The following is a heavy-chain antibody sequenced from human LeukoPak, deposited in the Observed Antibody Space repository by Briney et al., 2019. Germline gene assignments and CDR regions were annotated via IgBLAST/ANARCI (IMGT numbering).Heavy chain of an antibody. Sequence: GASVKVSCKASGYTFTSYAMNWVRQAPGQGLEWMGWINTNTGNPTYAQGFTGRFVFSLDTSVSTAYLQISSLKAEDTAVYYCAREGGDTIFGVVILRDERRKNWFDPWGQGTLVTVSS. J-gene: IGHJ5*02. CDR3: AREGGDTIFGVVILRDERRKNWFDP. CDR2: INTNTGNP. CDR1: GYTFTSYA. V-gene: IGHV7-4-1*02. D-gene: IGHD3-3*01.